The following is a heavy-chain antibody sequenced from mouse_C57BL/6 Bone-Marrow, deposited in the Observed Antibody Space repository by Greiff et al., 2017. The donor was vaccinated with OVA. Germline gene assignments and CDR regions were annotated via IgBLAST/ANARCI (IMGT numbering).Heavy chain of an antibody. V-gene: IGHV6-3*01. D-gene: IGHD1-1*01. CDR2: IRLKSDNYAT. J-gene: IGHJ1*03. CDR3: TGDYYGSSYRYFDV. Sequence: VKLVESGGGLVQPGGSMILSCVASGFTFSNYWMNWVRQSPEKGLEWVAQIRLKSDNYATHYAESVKGRFTISRDDSKSSVYLQMNNLRAEDTGIYYCTGDYYGSSYRYFDVWGTGTTVTVSS. CDR1: GFTFSNYW.